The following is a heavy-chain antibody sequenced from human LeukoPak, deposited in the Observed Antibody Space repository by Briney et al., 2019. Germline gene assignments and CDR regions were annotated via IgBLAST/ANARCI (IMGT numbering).Heavy chain of an antibody. J-gene: IGHJ4*02. D-gene: IGHD4-17*01. CDR2: ISYDGSNK. CDR3: ARDRSHYGDYEYYFDY. Sequence: GRSLRLSCAASGFTFSSYAMHWVRQAPGKGLEWVAVISYDGSNKYYADSVKGRFTISRDNSKNTLYLRMNSLRAEDTAVYYCARDRSHYGDYEYYFDYWGQGTLVTVSS. V-gene: IGHV3-30-3*01. CDR1: GFTFSSYA.